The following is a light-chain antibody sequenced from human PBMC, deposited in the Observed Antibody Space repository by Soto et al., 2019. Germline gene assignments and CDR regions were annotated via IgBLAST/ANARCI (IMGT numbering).Light chain of an antibody. CDR2: YSN. Sequence: SVLTQSASASGTPGQRVTISCSGGTSNIGTNAVYWFQLLPGTAPKLLIYYSNHRPSGISDRFPGSKSGTSASLAISGLRPEDEADYYCAAWDDRLRGYVFATGTKVTVL. J-gene: IGLJ1*01. CDR1: TSNIGTNA. CDR3: AAWDDRLRGYV. V-gene: IGLV1-47*01.